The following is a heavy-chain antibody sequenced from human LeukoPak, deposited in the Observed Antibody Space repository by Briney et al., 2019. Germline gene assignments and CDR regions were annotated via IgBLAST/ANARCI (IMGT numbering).Heavy chain of an antibody. D-gene: IGHD1-26*01. Sequence: ASVKVSCKASGYTFTSYDINWVRQATGQGLEWMGWMNPNSGNTGYAQKFQGGVTMTRNTSISTAYMELSSLRSEDTAVYYCARVRGFSRSYPFDYWGQGTLVTVSS. CDR2: MNPNSGNT. CDR1: GYTFTSYD. CDR3: ARVRGFSRSYPFDY. J-gene: IGHJ4*02. V-gene: IGHV1-8*01.